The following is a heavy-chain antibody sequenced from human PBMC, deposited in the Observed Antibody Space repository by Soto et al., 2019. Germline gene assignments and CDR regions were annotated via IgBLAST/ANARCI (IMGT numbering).Heavy chain of an antibody. D-gene: IGHD4-4*01. CDR2: IIPLFRTP. Sequence: QVQLVQSGAEVKEPGSSVKVSCKASGGTFSSYAISWVRQAPGQGLEWMGRIIPLFRTPDYAQKFQGRVTITADEPTSTAYMELSSLRFDDTAVYYCARDNDRLQLGVKYYYIMDVWGQGTTIPVSS. V-gene: IGHV1-69*15. CDR3: ARDNDRLQLGVKYYYIMDV. CDR1: GGTFSSYA. J-gene: IGHJ6*02.